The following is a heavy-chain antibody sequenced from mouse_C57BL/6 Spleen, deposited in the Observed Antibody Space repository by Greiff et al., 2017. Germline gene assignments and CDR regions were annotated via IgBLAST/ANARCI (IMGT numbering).Heavy chain of an antibody. V-gene: IGHV1-26*01. J-gene: IGHJ4*01. CDR1: GYTFTDYY. Sequence: EVQLQQSGPELVKLGASVKISCKASGYTFTDYYMNWVKQSHGKSLEWIGDITPNNGGTSYNQKFKGKATLTVDKSSSTAYMALRSLTSEDSAVYYCARLGITTVYYYAMDYWGQGTSVTVSS. CDR3: ARLGITTVYYYAMDY. CDR2: ITPNNGGT. D-gene: IGHD1-1*01.